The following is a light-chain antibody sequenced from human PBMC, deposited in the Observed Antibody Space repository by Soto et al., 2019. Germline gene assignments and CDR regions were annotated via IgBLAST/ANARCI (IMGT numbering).Light chain of an antibody. CDR2: NAL. Sequence: DIQMTQSPSTLSASVGDRVTITCRASQNIFSYLAWYQQKPGKAPQLFIFNALLLESADPSRFSGSGSGTEFTLTINSLQPDDFATYYCQQYASYPTFGQGTKVEI. V-gene: IGKV1-5*03. J-gene: IGKJ1*01. CDR1: QNIFSY. CDR3: QQYASYPT.